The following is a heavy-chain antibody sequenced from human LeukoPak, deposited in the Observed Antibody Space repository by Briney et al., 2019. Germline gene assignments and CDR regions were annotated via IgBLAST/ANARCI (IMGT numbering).Heavy chain of an antibody. D-gene: IGHD3-3*01. CDR2: IYTSGST. CDR1: GGSISSYC. Sequence: KTSETLSLTCTVSGGSISSYCWSWVRQPPGKGLEWFGYIYTSGSTDYNPSLKSRVTMSVDTSKNQLSMELRFLTAADTAVYYCATSYDAKTAPYDLWGQGTQVTVSS. V-gene: IGHV4-4*09. CDR3: ATSYDAKTAPYDL. J-gene: IGHJ5*02.